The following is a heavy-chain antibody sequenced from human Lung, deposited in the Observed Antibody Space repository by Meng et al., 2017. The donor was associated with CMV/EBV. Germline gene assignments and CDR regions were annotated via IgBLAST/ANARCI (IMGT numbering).Heavy chain of an antibody. D-gene: IGHD1-14*01. Sequence: ASXXVSXKASGYTFTTYGISWVRQAPGEGLEWVGWITAHNGYTNYSQNFQYRVTMTTDTSTSSVYMELRSLRSDDTAVYYCASLFGLAEGGPFYYNHYGMDVWXQGTXVNGAS. V-gene: IGHV1-18*01. CDR3: ASLFGLAEGGPFYYNHYGMDV. CDR1: GYTFTTYG. J-gene: IGHJ6*02. CDR2: ITAHNGYT.